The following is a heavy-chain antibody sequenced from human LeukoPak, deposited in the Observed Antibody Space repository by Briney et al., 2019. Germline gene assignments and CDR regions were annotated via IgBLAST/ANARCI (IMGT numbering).Heavy chain of an antibody. CDR3: ARGRDGYNMD. D-gene: IGHD5-24*01. CDR2: IYYSGST. V-gene: IGHV4-59*01. J-gene: IGHJ4*02. Sequence: SETLSLTCSVSSGSISSYYWSWIRQPPGKGLEWIGYIYYSGSTNYNPSLKSRVTISVDTSKNQFSLKLSSVTAADTAVYYCARGRDGYNMDWGQGTLVTVSS. CDR1: SGSISSYY.